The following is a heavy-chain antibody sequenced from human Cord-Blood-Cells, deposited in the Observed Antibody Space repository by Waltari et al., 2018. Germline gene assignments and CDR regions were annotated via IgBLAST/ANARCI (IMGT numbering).Heavy chain of an antibody. J-gene: IGHJ4*02. CDR2: INHSGST. V-gene: IGHV4-34*01. D-gene: IGHD3-22*01. CDR3: ARADSSGYDY. CDR1: GGPFSGYY. Sequence: QVQLQQWGAGLLKPSETLSLTCAVYGGPFSGYYWSWIRQPPGKGLEWIGEINHSGSTNYNPSLKSRVTISVDTSKNQFSLKLSSVTAADTAVYYCARADSSGYDYWGQGTLVTVSS.